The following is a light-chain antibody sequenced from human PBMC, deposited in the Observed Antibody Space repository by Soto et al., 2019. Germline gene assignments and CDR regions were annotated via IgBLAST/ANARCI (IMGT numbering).Light chain of an antibody. Sequence: QCALTQPASVSGSPGQSITISCTGTSSDVGGYNYVSWYQQHPGKAPKVMIYDVSNRPSGVSNRFSGSKSGYTASLTISGLQAEDEADYYCSSYTTGSTRYVFGTGTKLTVL. J-gene: IGLJ1*01. CDR1: SSDVGGYNY. CDR3: SSYTTGSTRYV. V-gene: IGLV2-14*01. CDR2: DVS.